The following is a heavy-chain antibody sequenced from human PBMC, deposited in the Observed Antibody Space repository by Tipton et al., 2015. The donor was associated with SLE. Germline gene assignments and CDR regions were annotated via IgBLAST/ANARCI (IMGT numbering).Heavy chain of an antibody. CDR3: ARAPGLERSYSYYYCMDV. V-gene: IGHV4-31*03. CDR1: GDSVTDSGYS. D-gene: IGHD1-1*01. Sequence: TLSLTCTVSGDSVTDSGYSWNWVRQHPGAGLEWIGYIHHSGRTDYNPSLRSRVTISRDTSKNQFSPNVNSVTAADTAVYYCARAPGLERSYSYYYCMDVWGKGTTVTVSS. J-gene: IGHJ6*03. CDR2: IHHSGRT.